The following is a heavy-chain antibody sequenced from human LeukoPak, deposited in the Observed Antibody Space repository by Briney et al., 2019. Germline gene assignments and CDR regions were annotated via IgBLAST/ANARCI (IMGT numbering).Heavy chain of an antibody. CDR1: GFIFNNYG. Sequence: GRSLRLSCAASGFIFNNYGMHWVRQAPGKGLEWVAVIWYDGSNKYYADSVKGRFTISRDNSKNMLYLQMNSLRAEDTAVYYCARSGSYLSWGQGTLVTVSS. CDR2: IWYDGSNK. J-gene: IGHJ5*02. D-gene: IGHD1-26*01. CDR3: ARSGSYLS. V-gene: IGHV3-33*01.